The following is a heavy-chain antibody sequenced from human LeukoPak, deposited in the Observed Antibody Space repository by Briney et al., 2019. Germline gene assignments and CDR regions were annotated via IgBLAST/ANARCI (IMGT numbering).Heavy chain of an antibody. Sequence: GASVKDSCKASLYTFTNYGITWGRQAPGQGRERRGWISAYNANTNYAQKFQGRVTMTTDTSTSTVYMELRSLRSDDTAIYYCARTDYDILTGARMDVWGKGTTVTVSS. CDR2: ISAYNANT. CDR1: LYTFTNYG. J-gene: IGHJ6*04. V-gene: IGHV1-18*04. D-gene: IGHD3-9*01. CDR3: ARTDYDILTGARMDV.